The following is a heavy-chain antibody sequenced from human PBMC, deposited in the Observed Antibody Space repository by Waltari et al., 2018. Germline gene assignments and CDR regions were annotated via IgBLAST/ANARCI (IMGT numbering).Heavy chain of an antibody. CDR3: ATLPYYYGSGSYVFDY. CDR1: GFNFSSYW. D-gene: IGHD3-10*01. Sequence: EVQLVESGGGLVQPGGSLILSCAASGFNFSSYWMSWVRQAPGKGLEWVAKIKQDGSEKYYVDSVKGRFTISRDNAKNSLYLQMNSLRAEDTAVYYCATLPYYYGSGSYVFDYWGQGTLVTVSS. J-gene: IGHJ4*02. CDR2: IKQDGSEK. V-gene: IGHV3-7*01.